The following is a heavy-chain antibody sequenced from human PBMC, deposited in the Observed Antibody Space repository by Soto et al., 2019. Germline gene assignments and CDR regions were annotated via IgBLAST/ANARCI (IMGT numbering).Heavy chain of an antibody. V-gene: IGHV1-8*01. Sequence: GASVKVSCKASGYTFTSYDINWVRQATGQGLEWMGWMNPNSGNTGYAQKFQDRVTMTRNTSISTAYMELSSLRSEDTAVYYCARWDTAMADDAFDIWGQGTMVTVSS. CDR3: ARWDTAMADDAFDI. CDR2: MNPNSGNT. CDR1: GYTFTSYD. D-gene: IGHD5-18*01. J-gene: IGHJ3*02.